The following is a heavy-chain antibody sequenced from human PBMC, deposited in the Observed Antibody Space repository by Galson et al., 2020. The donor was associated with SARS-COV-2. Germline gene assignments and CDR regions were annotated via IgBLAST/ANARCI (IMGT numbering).Heavy chain of an antibody. CDR2: INPNSGGT. D-gene: IGHD1-26*01. V-gene: IGHV1-2*02. Sequence: ASVKVSCKASGYTFTGYYMHWVRQDPGQGLEWMGWINPNSGGTNYAQKIQGRVTMTRDTSISTAHMELSRLRSDDTAVYYCASPYDGAFDVFDIWGQGTMVTVSS. J-gene: IGHJ3*02. CDR1: GYTFTGYY. CDR3: ASPYDGAFDVFDI.